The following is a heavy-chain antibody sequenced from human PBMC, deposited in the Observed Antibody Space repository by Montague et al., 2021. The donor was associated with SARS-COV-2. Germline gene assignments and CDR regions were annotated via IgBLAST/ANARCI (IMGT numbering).Heavy chain of an antibody. Sequence: SETLSLTRTLSGRSISSYYWNWIRQSPGKGLEWIGYIYYSGSTKYNPSLKSRVTISVDTSKSQMSLRLNSVTAADTAVYYCAGDRGRFWHFDLWGRGTLVTVSS. CDR1: GRSISSYY. CDR3: AGDRGRFWHFDL. D-gene: IGHD5-12*01. J-gene: IGHJ2*01. CDR2: IYYSGST. V-gene: IGHV4-59*01.